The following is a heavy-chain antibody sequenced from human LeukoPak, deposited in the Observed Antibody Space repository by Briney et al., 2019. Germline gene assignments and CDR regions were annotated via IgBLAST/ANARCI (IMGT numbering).Heavy chain of an antibody. CDR3: ARSPEDYYDSSGYFDY. V-gene: IGHV4-59*01. D-gene: IGHD3-22*01. CDR1: GGSISSYY. Sequence: SETLSLTCTVSGGSISSYYWSWIRQPPGKGLEWIGYIYYSGSTNYNPSLKSRVTISVDTSKNQFSLKLSSVTAADTAVYYCARSPEDYYDSSGYFDYWGQGTLVTVSS. CDR2: IYYSGST. J-gene: IGHJ4*02.